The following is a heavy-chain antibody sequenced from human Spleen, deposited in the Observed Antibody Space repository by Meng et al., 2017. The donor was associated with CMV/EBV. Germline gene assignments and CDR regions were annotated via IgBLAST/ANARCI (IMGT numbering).Heavy chain of an antibody. CDR3: ARERAPYHDFWSGIYNNDYYGLDI. D-gene: IGHD3-3*01. CDR1: GDSISGSYYY. J-gene: IGHJ6*02. V-gene: IGHV4-39*07. CDR2: LSSSGTT. Sequence: SETLSLTCTVSGDSISGSYYYWGWIRQPPGKGLEWIGSLSSSGTTHYNPSLKSRVTMSVDSSKNQFSLNLSSVTAADTALYYCARERAPYHDFWSGIYNNDYYGLDIWGQGTAVTVSS.